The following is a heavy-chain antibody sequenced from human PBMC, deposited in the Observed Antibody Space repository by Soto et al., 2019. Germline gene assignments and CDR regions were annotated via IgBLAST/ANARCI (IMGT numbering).Heavy chain of an antibody. Sequence: PSETLSLTCTVSGVSISSYYWSWIRQPPGKGLEWIGYIYYSGSTNYNPSLKSRVTISVDTSKNQFSLKLSSVTAADTAVYYCGRGHVDTAMVSAWGESVYFDYWGQGTLVTVSS. CDR1: GVSISSYY. CDR3: GRGHVDTAMVSAWGESVYFDY. CDR2: IYYSGST. D-gene: IGHD5-18*01. V-gene: IGHV4-59*01. J-gene: IGHJ4*02.